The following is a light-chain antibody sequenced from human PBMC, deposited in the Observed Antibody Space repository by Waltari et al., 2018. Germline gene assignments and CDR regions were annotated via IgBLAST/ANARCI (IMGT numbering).Light chain of an antibody. V-gene: IGKV3-11*01. CDR1: QSIEIY. CDR3: QQRSSWPLT. J-gene: IGKJ4*02. Sequence: EIGLKQPQATRSLSPGEEVTLSCRASQSIEIYLAWYQQRPGQAPRNLMADASYGATGIPAGFSGSGSVTDFTITISSLETEDNAVYYCQQRSSWPLTIGGGTTVE. CDR2: DAS.